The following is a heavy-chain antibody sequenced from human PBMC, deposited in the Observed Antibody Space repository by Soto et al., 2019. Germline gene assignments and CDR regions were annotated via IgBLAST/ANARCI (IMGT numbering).Heavy chain of an antibody. CDR3: ARMNYYDTSGYPFDY. Sequence: PSETLSLTSTVSGGSISSYYWSWIRQRPGKGLEWIGYIYFRGTTNYNPSLKSRVTMSADTSKNQFSLKLNSVTAADTAVYYCARMNYYDTSGYPFDYWGQGMMVTVSS. CDR2: IYFRGTT. D-gene: IGHD3-22*01. J-gene: IGHJ4*02. V-gene: IGHV4-59*13. CDR1: GGSISSYY.